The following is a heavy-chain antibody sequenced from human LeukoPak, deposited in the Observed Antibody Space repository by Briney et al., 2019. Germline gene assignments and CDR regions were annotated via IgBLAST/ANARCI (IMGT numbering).Heavy chain of an antibody. CDR1: GYSFTSYW. CDR3: ARQRDSSGYYPFDY. J-gene: IGHJ4*02. CDR2: IYPGDSDT. Sequence: TGESLKISCKGSGYSFTSYWIGWVRQMPGKRLEWMGIIYPGDSDTRYSPSFQGQVTISADKSISTAYLQWSSLKASDTAIYYCARQRDSSGYYPFDYWGQGTLVTVSS. D-gene: IGHD3-22*01. V-gene: IGHV5-51*01.